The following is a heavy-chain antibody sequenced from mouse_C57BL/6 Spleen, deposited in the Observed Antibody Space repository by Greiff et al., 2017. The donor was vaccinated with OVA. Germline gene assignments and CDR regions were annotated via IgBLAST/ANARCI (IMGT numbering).Heavy chain of an antibody. J-gene: IGHJ3*01. CDR3: ARPFITTVEGFAY. V-gene: IGHV1-22*01. Sequence: VQLQQSGPELVKPGASVKMSCKASGYTFTDYNMHWVKQSHGKSLEWIGYINPNNGGTSYNQKFKGKATLTVNKSSSTAYMELRSLTSEDSAVYYCARPFITTVEGFAYWGQGTLVTVSA. CDR1: GYTFTDYN. CDR2: INPNNGGT. D-gene: IGHD1-1*01.